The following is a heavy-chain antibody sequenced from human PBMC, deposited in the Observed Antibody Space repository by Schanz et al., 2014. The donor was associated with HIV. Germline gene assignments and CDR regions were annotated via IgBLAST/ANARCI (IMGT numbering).Heavy chain of an antibody. Sequence: QVQLVQSGAEVKKPGSSVKVSCKASGGAFSSYAISWVRQAPGQGLEWMGGIMPILGTANYAQKFQGRVTITADESTSTAYMELSSLRLEDTAVYYCAREGGNLVEGGYFFDYWGQGTLVTVSS. CDR3: AREGGNLVEGGYFFDY. V-gene: IGHV1-69*01. CDR2: IMPILGTA. J-gene: IGHJ4*02. CDR1: GGAFSSYA. D-gene: IGHD2-15*01.